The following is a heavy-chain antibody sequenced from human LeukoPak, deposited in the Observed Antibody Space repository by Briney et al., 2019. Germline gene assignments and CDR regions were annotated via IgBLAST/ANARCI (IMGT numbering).Heavy chain of an antibody. Sequence: PSETLSLTCAVYGGSFSGYYWSWLRQPPGKGLEWIGEINHSGSTNYNPSLKSRVTISVDTSKNQFSLKLRYVTAADTAVYYCARVTGYDWESFYDYWGQGILVTVSS. CDR3: ARVTGYDWESFYDY. D-gene: IGHD5-12*01. V-gene: IGHV4-34*01. CDR2: INHSGST. CDR1: GGSFSGYY. J-gene: IGHJ4*02.